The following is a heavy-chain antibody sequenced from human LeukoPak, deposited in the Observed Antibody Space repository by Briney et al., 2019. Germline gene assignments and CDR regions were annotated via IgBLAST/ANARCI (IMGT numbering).Heavy chain of an antibody. J-gene: IGHJ4*02. V-gene: IGHV3-13*01. CDR2: IGTLGDT. CDR3: ARDMRAVAGTGPFDY. Sequence: GGSLRLSCAASGFTFGTYDMHWVRQASGKSLEWVSSIGTLGDTYYLDSVKGRFSISRENATKSLYLQMNNLRAGDTAVYYCARDMRAVAGTGPFDYWGQGTLVTVSS. CDR1: GFTFGTYD. D-gene: IGHD6-19*01.